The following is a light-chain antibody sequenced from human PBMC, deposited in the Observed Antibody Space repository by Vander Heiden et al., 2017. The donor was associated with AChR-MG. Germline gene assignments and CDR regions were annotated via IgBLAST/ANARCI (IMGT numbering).Light chain of an antibody. CDR1: HGISNY. CDR3: QKDNSAPRT. J-gene: IGKJ1*01. CDR2: AAS. V-gene: IGKV1-27*01. Sequence: DIQMTPSPSSLSTSVGDRVTITCRASHGISNYLAWYQQTPGKVPKLLIYAASTLQSGLPSRFSGSGSGTDFTLTISSLHPEDVATYYCQKDNSAPRTFGQGTKVEIK.